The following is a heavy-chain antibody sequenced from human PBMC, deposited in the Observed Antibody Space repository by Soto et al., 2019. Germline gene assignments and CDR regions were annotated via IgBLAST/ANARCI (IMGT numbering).Heavy chain of an antibody. CDR3: ARGIGYNSFPSDY. CDR2: IYYSGST. V-gene: IGHV4-59*01. Sequence: SETLSLTCTVPGGSISSYYWSWIGRPPGKGLEWIGYIYYSGSTNDNPSLKSRVTISVDTSKNQFSLKLSSVTAADTAVYYCARGIGYNSFPSDYWGQGTLVTVS. J-gene: IGHJ4*02. CDR1: GGSISSYY. D-gene: IGHD5-12*01.